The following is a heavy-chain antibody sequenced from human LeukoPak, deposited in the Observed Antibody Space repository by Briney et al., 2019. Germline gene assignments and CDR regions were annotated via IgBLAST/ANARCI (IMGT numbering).Heavy chain of an antibody. J-gene: IGHJ4*02. CDR1: GFTFSSYW. CDR3: ARVRSIAALGPFDY. CDR2: INTDGSST. D-gene: IGHD6-6*01. Sequence: QHWGSLRLSCAASGFTFSSYWMHWVRQAPGKGPVWVSRINTDGSSTSYADSVKGRFTISRDNAKNTLYLQMNSLRAEDTAVYYCARVRSIAALGPFDYWGQGTLVTVSS. V-gene: IGHV3-74*01.